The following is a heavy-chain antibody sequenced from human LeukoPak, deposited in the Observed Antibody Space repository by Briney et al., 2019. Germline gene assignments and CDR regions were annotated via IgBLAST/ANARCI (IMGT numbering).Heavy chain of an antibody. CDR3: ARRAGGYSHPYDY. CDR2: IRYDGGNK. V-gene: IGHV3-33*08. J-gene: IGHJ4*02. D-gene: IGHD4-23*01. Sequence: GGSLRLSCAASGFTFSSYEMNWVRQAPGKGLEWVAFIRYDGGNKYYADSVKGRSTISRDNSKNTLYLQMNSLRAEDTAVYYCARRAGGYSHPYDYWGQGILVTVSS. CDR1: GFTFSSYE.